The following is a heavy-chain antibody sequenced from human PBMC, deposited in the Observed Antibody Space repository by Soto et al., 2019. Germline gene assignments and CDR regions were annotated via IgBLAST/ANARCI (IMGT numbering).Heavy chain of an antibody. V-gene: IGHV3-33*01. CDR1: GFTFSSYG. CDR2: IWYDGSNK. CDR3: AREQWLVRYAFDI. Sequence: GGSLRLSCAASGFTFSSYGMHWVRQAPGKGLEWVAVIWYDGSNKYYADSVKGRFTISRENSKNTLYLQMNSLRAEDTAVYYCAREQWLVRYAFDIWGQGTMVTVSS. J-gene: IGHJ3*02. D-gene: IGHD6-19*01.